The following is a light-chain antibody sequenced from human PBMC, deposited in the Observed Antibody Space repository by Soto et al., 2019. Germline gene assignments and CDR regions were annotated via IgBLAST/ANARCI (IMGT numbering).Light chain of an antibody. V-gene: IGLV2-14*02. CDR2: DVS. Sequence: HSVLTQPASVSGSPGQSITISCTGTSSDIGSYNLVSWYQQHPGKAPKLIIYDVSSRPSGVSDRFSGSKSGNTASLTISGLQAEDEADYYCSSYTTNYTPVFGGGTKLTVL. CDR3: SSYTTNYTPV. CDR1: SSDIGSYNL. J-gene: IGLJ2*01.